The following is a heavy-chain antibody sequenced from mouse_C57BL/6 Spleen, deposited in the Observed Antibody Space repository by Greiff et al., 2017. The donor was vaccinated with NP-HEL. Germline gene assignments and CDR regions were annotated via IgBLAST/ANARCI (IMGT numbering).Heavy chain of an antibody. V-gene: IGHV1-61*01. CDR1: GYTFTSYW. J-gene: IGHJ3*01. Sequence: QVQLQQSGAELVRPGSSVKLSCKASGYTFTSYWMDWVKQRPGQGLEWIGNIYPSDSETHYNQKFKDKATLTVDKSSSTAYMQLSSLTSEDSAVYYCARPHYYGSSPWFAYWGQGTLVTVSA. D-gene: IGHD1-1*01. CDR2: IYPSDSET. CDR3: ARPHYYGSSPWFAY.